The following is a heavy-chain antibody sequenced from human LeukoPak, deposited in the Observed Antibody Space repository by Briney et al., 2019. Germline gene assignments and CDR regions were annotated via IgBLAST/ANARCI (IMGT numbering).Heavy chain of an antibody. D-gene: IGHD6-19*01. CDR1: GYSFTSYW. V-gene: IGHV5-51*01. CDR2: IYPGDSDT. J-gene: IGHJ2*01. CDR3: ASSVAGTFWYFDL. Sequence: GESLKISCKGSGYSFTSYWIGWVRQMPGKGLEWLGIIYPGDSDTRYSPSFQGQVTISADKSISTAYLQWSSLKASDTAMYYCASSVAGTFWYFDLWGRGTLVTVSS.